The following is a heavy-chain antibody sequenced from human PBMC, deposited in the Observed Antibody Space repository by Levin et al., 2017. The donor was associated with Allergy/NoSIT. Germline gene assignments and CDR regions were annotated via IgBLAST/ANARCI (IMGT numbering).Heavy chain of an antibody. CDR2: IIPILGIA. D-gene: IGHD6-13*01. V-gene: IGHV1-69*04. CDR3: AEGGQQPHY. Sequence: KISCKASGGTFSSYAISWVRQAPGQGLEWMGRIIPILGIANYAQKFQGRVTITADKSTSTAYMELSSLRSEDTAVYYCAEGGQQPHYWGQGTLVTVSS. J-gene: IGHJ4*02. CDR1: GGTFSSYA.